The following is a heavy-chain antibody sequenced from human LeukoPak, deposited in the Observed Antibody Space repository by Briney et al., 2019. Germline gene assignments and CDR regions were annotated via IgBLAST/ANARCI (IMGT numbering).Heavy chain of an antibody. J-gene: IGHJ3*02. D-gene: IGHD4-23*01. CDR2: IRSKANSYAT. V-gene: IGHV3-73*01. Sequence: GGSLRLSCAASGFTFSGSAMHWVRQASGKGLEWVGRIRSKANSYATAYAASVKGRFTISRDHSKNTAYLQMNSLKTEETAVYYCTSPSLDYYGGYDASDIWGQGTMVTVSS. CDR1: GFTFSGSA. CDR3: TSPSLDYYGGYDASDI.